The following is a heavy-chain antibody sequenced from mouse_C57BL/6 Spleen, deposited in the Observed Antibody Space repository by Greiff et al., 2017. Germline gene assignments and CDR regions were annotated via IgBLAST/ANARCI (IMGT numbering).Heavy chain of an antibody. CDR3: ARHRIYDPYYFDY. CDR2: ISGGGGNT. Sequence: EVKLMESGGGLVKPGGSLKLSCAASGFTFSSYTMSWVRQTPEKRLEWVATISGGGGNTYYPDSVKGRFTISKDNAKNTLYLQMSSLRSEATALYYSARHRIYDPYYFDYWGQGTTLTVSS. V-gene: IGHV5-9*01. J-gene: IGHJ2*01. D-gene: IGHD1-3*01. CDR1: GFTFSSYT.